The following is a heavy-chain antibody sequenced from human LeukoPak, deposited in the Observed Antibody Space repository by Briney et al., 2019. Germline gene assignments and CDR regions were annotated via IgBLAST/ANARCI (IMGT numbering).Heavy chain of an antibody. D-gene: IGHD3-22*01. CDR3: ASGGLYYDSSGSIH. CDR2: ISSSSSYI. Sequence: PGGSLRLSCAASGFTFSSYSMNWVRQAPGKGLEWVSSISSSSSYIYYADSVKGRFTISRDNAKNSLYLQMNSLRAEDTAVYYCASGGLYYDSSGSIHWGQGTLVTVSS. V-gene: IGHV3-21*01. CDR1: GFTFSSYS. J-gene: IGHJ4*02.